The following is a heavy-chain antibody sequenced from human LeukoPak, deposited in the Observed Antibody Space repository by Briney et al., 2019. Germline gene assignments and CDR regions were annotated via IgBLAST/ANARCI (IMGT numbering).Heavy chain of an antibody. V-gene: IGHV3-23*01. CDR1: GFTFSSYA. CDR3: AKDRESGYAPYDMDV. CDR2: ISGSGGST. D-gene: IGHD5-12*01. Sequence: PPGRSLRLSCAASGFTFSSYAMPWVRQAPGKGLEWVSTISGSGGSTFYADSVMGRFTISRDNSKNTLSLHMNSLRAEDTAIYYCAKDRESGYAPYDMDVWGRGTTVTVSS. J-gene: IGHJ6*02.